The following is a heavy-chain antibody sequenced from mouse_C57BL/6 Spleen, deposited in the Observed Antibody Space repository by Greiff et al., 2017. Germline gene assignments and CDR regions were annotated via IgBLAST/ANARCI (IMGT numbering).Heavy chain of an antibody. D-gene: IGHD2-4*01. J-gene: IGHJ2*01. V-gene: IGHV1-80*01. CDR3: ARHDYDDY. CDR2: IYPGDGDT. Sequence: QVQLQQSGAELVKPGASVKISCKASGYAFSSYWMNWVKHRPGKGLEWIGQIYPGDGDTNYNGKFKGKATLTADKSSSTAYMQLSSLTAEDSAVYFCARHDYDDYWGQGTTLTVSS. CDR1: GYAFSSYW.